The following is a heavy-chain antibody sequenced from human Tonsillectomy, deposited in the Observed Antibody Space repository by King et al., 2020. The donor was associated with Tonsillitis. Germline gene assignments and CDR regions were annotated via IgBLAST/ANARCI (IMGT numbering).Heavy chain of an antibody. CDR1: GFTFSDHD. J-gene: IGHJ4*02. Sequence: VQLVESGGGLVQPGGSLRLSCAASGFTFSDHDMDWVRQAPGKGLEWVGRSRSKDNTYTTEYAASVKDRFSISSDDSTNLLYLQLNSLKTEDTAVYYGAIFWRTWCFWGQGTLVTVSS. CDR3: AIFWRTWCF. D-gene: IGHD4/OR15-4a*01. CDR2: SRSKDNTYTT. V-gene: IGHV3-72*01.